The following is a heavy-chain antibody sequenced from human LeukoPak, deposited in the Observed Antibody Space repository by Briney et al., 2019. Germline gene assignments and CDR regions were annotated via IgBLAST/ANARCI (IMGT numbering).Heavy chain of an antibody. CDR3: ASPVEMAPIAPPWGVFDI. V-gene: IGHV3-30-3*01. CDR2: ISYDGTNT. D-gene: IGHD5-24*01. Sequence: GESLKISCAASGFTFSGYAMHWVRQAPGKGLEWVAGISYDGTNTYYADSVKGRFTISRDNSKNTLYLQMDSLRAEDTAVYYCASPVEMAPIAPPWGVFDIWGQGTIVTVSA. CDR1: GFTFSGYA. J-gene: IGHJ3*02.